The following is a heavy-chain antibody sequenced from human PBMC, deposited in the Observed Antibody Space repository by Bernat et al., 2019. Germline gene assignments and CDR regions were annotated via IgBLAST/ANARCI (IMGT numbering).Heavy chain of an antibody. D-gene: IGHD3-22*01. Sequence: QVQLVQSGAEVREPGASVKVSCKASGYTFTGYYIHWVRQAPGQGLESMGWINPNSGGTNFAQKFQGRVTMTRDTSISTAYMELSRLRSDDTAVYYCAREWHDSSGYYYPEDYFDYWGQGTLVTVSS. CDR2: INPNSGGT. V-gene: IGHV1-2*02. CDR1: GYTFTGYY. J-gene: IGHJ4*02. CDR3: AREWHDSSGYYYPEDYFDY.